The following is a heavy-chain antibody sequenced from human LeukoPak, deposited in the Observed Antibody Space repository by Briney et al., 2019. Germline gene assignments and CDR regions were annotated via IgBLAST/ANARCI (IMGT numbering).Heavy chain of an antibody. CDR2: IGSSLTYI. J-gene: IGHJ4*02. Sequence: GGSLRLSCAASGFTFSSYTMSWVRQAPGKGVEWVSSIGSSLTYIYYADSVKGRFTMSRVNAKNSLYLQMNSLRPDATVVFYCARNGRYCTSPSCYFAYWGQGSLVTVSS. D-gene: IGHD2-2*01. CDR3: ARNGRYCTSPSCYFAY. CDR1: GFTFSSYT. V-gene: IGHV3-21*06.